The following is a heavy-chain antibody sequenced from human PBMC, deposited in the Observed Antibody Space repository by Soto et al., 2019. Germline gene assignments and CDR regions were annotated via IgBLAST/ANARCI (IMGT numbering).Heavy chain of an antibody. CDR1: GDSVSSNSAA. D-gene: IGHD3-10*01. CDR2: TYYRSKWYN. Sequence: SQTLSLTCAISGDSVSSNSAAWNWIRQSPSRGLEWLGRTYYRSKWYNDYAVSVKSRITINPDTSKNQFSLQLNSVTPEDTAVYYCAREAPFRRPRPDYYGSGSPIDPWGQGTLVTVSS. V-gene: IGHV6-1*01. J-gene: IGHJ5*02. CDR3: AREAPFRRPRPDYYGSGSPIDP.